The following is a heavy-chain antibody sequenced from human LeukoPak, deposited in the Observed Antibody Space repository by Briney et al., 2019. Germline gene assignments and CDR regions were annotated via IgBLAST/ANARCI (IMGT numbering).Heavy chain of an antibody. D-gene: IGHD2-2*01. CDR2: IYYSGST. CDR1: GGSISSYY. V-gene: IGHV4-59*01. CDR3: ARYRCSSTSCYVGY. Sequence: SETLSLTCTVSGGSISSYYWSWIRQPPGKGLEWIGYIYYSGSTNYNPSLKSRVTISIDTSKNQFSLKLSSVTAADTAVYYCARYRCSSTSCYVGYWGQGTLVTVSS. J-gene: IGHJ4*02.